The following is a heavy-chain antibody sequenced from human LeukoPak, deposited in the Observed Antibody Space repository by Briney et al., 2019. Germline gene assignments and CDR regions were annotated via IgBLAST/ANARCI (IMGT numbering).Heavy chain of an antibody. CDR3: ARVGYGGNPGDCFDY. Sequence: SETLSLTCAVYGGSFSGYYWSWIRQPPGKGLEWIGEINHSGSTNYNPSLKSRVTISVDTSKNQFSLKLSSVTVADTAVYYCARVGYGGNPGDCFDYWGQGTLVTVSS. D-gene: IGHD4-23*01. J-gene: IGHJ4*02. CDR2: INHSGST. CDR1: GGSFSGYY. V-gene: IGHV4-34*01.